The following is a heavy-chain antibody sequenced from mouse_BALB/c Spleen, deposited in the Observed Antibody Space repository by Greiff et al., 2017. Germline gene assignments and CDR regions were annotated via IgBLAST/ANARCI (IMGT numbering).Heavy chain of an antibody. J-gene: IGHJ2*01. Sequence: EVMLVESGAELVRSGASVKLSCTASGFNIKDYYMHWVKQRPEQGLEWIGWIDPENGDTEYAPKFQGKATMTADTSSNTAYLQLSSLTSEDTAVYYCNAWGGNYFPCDYGGQGTTLTVSS. D-gene: IGHD2-1*01. CDR1: GFNIKDYY. V-gene: IGHV14-4*02. CDR2: IDPENGDT. CDR3: NAWGGNYFPCDY.